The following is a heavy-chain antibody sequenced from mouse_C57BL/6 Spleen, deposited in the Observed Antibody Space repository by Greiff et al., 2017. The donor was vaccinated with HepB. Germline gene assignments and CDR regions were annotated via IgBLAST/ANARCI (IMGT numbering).Heavy chain of an antibody. CDR1: GYTFTDYE. CDR3: TATMGWYFDV. J-gene: IGHJ1*03. CDR2: IDPETGGT. Sequence: VQLQESGAELVRPGASVTLSCKASGYTFTDYEMHWVKQTPVHGLEWIGAIDPETGGTAYNQKFKGKAILTADKSSSTAYMELRSLTSEDSAVYYCTATMGWYFDVWGTGTTVTVSS. D-gene: IGHD1-1*02. V-gene: IGHV1-15*01.